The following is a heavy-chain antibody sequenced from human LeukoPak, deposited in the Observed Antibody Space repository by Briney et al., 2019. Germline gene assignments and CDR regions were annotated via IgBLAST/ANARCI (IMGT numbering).Heavy chain of an antibody. CDR3: AKGDSGYDLDYFDY. V-gene: IGHV3-23*01. Sequence: PGGSLRLSCAASGFTFSSHTMNWVRQAPGKGLEWVSAISGSGGSTYYADSVKGRFTISRDNSKNTLYLQMNSLRAEDTAVYYCAKGDSGYDLDYFDYWGQGTLVTVSS. D-gene: IGHD5-12*01. CDR2: ISGSGGST. J-gene: IGHJ4*02. CDR1: GFTFSSHT.